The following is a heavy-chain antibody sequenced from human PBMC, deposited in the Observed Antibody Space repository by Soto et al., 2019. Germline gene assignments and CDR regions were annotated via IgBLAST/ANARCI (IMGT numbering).Heavy chain of an antibody. J-gene: IGHJ5*02. CDR1: GFSLNTSGVG. D-gene: IGHD3-3*01. CDR3: AHRIPIFGVGGGWFDP. V-gene: IGHV2-5*02. CDR2: IYWDGDK. Sequence: QITLKESGPTLVRPTQTLTLTCTFSGFSLNTSGVGVAWIRQPPGKALEWLALIYWDGDKHYSPSLKSRLTTTKALSKNAVVLTTTTMDPVDTGPHPCAHRIPIFGVGGGWFDPWGQGALVTVSS.